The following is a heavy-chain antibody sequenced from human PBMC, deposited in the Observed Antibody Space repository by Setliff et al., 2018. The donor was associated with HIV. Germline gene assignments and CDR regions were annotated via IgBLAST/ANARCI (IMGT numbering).Heavy chain of an antibody. CDR2: VSVYNGNT. CDR1: GYSFTFYG. V-gene: IGHV1-18*04. CDR3: ATPGVGAGAFGI. Sequence: RASVKVSCKASGYSFTFYGLHWVRQAPGQGLEWMGWVSVYNGNTKYAENFQDRLTLTTDASTGTGFMELRGLRSDDTAVYYCATPGVGAGAFGIWGRGTMVTVSS. D-gene: IGHD3-10*01. J-gene: IGHJ3*02.